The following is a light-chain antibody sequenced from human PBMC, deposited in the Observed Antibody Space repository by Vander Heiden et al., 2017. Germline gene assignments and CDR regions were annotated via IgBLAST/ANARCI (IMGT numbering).Light chain of an antibody. J-gene: IGLJ3*02. V-gene: IGLV3-1*01. CDR1: KLGDKY. Sequence: SYELTQPSSVSVSPGQTASITCSGDKLGDKYTSWYQQKAGQSPGLGIYQDTERPSGIPERFSGSNSGKTATLTISGTQAMDEAYYYCQEWNSDTVVFGGGTKLTVL. CDR2: QDT. CDR3: QEWNSDTVV.